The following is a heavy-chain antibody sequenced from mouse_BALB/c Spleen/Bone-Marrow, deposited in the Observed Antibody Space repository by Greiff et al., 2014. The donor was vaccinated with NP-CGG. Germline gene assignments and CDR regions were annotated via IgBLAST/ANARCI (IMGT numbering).Heavy chain of an antibody. J-gene: IGHJ3*01. CDR3: ARRAARATGFAY. D-gene: IGHD3-1*01. CDR2: IDPANGNT. V-gene: IGHV14-3*02. CDR1: GFNIKDTY. Sequence: EVKVEESGAELVKPGASVKLSCTASGFNIKDTYMHWVKQRPEQGLEWIGRIDPANGNTKYDPKFQGKATITADTSSNTAYLQLSSLTSEDTAVYYCARRAARATGFAYWGQGTLVTVSA.